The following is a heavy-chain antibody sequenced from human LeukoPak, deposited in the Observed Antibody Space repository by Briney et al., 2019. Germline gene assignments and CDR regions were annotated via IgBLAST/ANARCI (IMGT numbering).Heavy chain of an antibody. CDR3: ARDARDDDYSLDYFDS. Sequence: GGSLRLFCASSGFDFSNFWMSWVRQAPGKGLEWVANIDEDGSSDYYVDSVKGRFTISRDNAKNSLYLHINSLTGDVSAVYYCARDARDDDYSLDYFDSWGQGSLVTVSS. CDR1: GFDFSNFW. D-gene: IGHD5-12*01. J-gene: IGHJ4*02. CDR2: IDEDGSSD. V-gene: IGHV3-7*01.